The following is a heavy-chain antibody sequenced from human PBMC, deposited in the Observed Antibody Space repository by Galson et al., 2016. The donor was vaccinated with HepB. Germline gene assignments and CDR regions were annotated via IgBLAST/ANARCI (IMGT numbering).Heavy chain of an antibody. D-gene: IGHD3-10*01. Sequence: SLRLSCAASGFTFSSYSMNWVRQAPGKGLEWVSSISSSSTYIYYIDSVKGRFSISRDNSKNMLFLQMNSLRSEDTAVYYCAKLKTGVQTDFWGQGTLVIVSS. CDR3: AKLKTGVQTDF. CDR2: ISSSSTYI. CDR1: GFTFSSYS. J-gene: IGHJ4*02. V-gene: IGHV3-21*01.